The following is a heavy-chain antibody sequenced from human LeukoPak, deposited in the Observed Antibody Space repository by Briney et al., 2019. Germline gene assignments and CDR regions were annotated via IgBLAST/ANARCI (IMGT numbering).Heavy chain of an antibody. Sequence: PGGSLRLSCAASGLTVSSNYMSWVRQAPGKGLEWVSVIYSGGSTYYADSVKGRFTISRDNSKNTLYLQMNSLRAEDTAVYYCARLATSSWYYFDYWGQGTLVTVSS. V-gene: IGHV3-53*01. CDR1: GLTVSSNY. J-gene: IGHJ4*02. D-gene: IGHD6-13*01. CDR3: ARLATSSWYYFDY. CDR2: IYSGGST.